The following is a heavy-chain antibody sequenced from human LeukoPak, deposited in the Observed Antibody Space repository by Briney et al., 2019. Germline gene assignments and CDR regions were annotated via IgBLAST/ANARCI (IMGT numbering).Heavy chain of an antibody. CDR1: GGSFSGYY. CDR2: INHSGST. Sequence: ASETLSLTCAVYGGSFSGYYWSWIRQPPGKGLEWIGEINHSGSTNYNPSLKSRVTISVDTSKNQFSLKLSSVTAADTAVYYCARDLRTTGFDYWGQGTLVTVSS. V-gene: IGHV4-34*01. CDR3: ARDLRTTGFDY. D-gene: IGHD4-17*01. J-gene: IGHJ4*02.